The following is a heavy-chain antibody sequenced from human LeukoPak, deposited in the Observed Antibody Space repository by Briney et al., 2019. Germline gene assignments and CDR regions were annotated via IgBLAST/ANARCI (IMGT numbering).Heavy chain of an antibody. Sequence: SETLSLTCTVSGCSISCYFWSWIRQPPGKGLEWIGYIYNSGRTNYNPSLKSRVNISVDTSNNLFSLKLSSVTAADTAVYYCARHERKRLMDFDYWGQGTLVTVSS. D-gene: IGHD2-8*01. V-gene: IGHV4-59*08. J-gene: IGHJ4*02. CDR3: ARHERKRLMDFDY. CDR2: IYNSGRT. CDR1: GCSISCYF.